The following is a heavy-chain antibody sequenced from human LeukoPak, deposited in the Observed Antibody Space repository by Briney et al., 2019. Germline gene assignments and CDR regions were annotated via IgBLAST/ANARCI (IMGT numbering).Heavy chain of an antibody. CDR1: GYSISSGYY. CDR3: ARGRVMATDY. D-gene: IGHD5-12*01. Sequence: SETLSLTCTVSGYSISSGYYWGWIRQPPGKGLEWIGNIYHSGSTYYNPSLKSRVTILVDRSKNQFSLKLSSLTAADTAVYYCARGRVMATDYWGQGTLVTVSS. CDR2: IYHSGST. J-gene: IGHJ4*02. V-gene: IGHV4-38-2*02.